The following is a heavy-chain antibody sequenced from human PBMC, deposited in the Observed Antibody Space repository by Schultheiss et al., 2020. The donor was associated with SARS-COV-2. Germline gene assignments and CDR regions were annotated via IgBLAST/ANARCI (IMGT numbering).Heavy chain of an antibody. J-gene: IGHJ6*03. V-gene: IGHV3-48*04. CDR3: ARDRPGSGTLYYYMDV. CDR2: ISSSGSTI. CDR1: GFTFSSYS. Sequence: GESLKISCAASGFTFSSYSMNWVRQAPGKGLEWVSYISSSGSTIYYADSVKGRFTISRDNAKNSLYLQMNSLRAEDTAVYYCARDRPGSGTLYYYMDVWGKGTTVTVSS. D-gene: IGHD3-10*01.